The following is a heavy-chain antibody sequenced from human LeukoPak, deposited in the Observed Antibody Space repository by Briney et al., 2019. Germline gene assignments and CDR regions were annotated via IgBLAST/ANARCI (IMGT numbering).Heavy chain of an antibody. V-gene: IGHV4-4*02. D-gene: IGHD6-13*01. Sequence: SETLSLTCAVSGGSISSSNWWSWVRQPPGKGLEWIGEIYHSGSTNYNPSLKSRVTISVDKSKNQSSLKLSSVTAADTAVYYCARPDSSHSSSWPGGFDYWGQGTLVTVSS. J-gene: IGHJ4*02. CDR3: ARPDSSHSSSWPGGFDY. CDR1: GGSISSSNW. CDR2: IYHSGST.